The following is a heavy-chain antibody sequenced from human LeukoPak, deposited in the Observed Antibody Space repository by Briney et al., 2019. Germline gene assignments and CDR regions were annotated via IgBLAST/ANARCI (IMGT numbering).Heavy chain of an antibody. CDR1: GFTFSSYA. CDR3: ANAVAGSSPLYYYYYGMDV. V-gene: IGHV3-23*01. CDR2: ISGSGGST. D-gene: IGHD6-19*01. J-gene: IGHJ6*02. Sequence: GGSLRLSCAASGFTFSSYAMSWVRQAPGKGLEWVSAISGSGGSTYYADSVKGRFTISRDNSKNTLYLQMNSLRAEDTAVYYCANAVAGSSPLYYYYYGMDVWGQGTTVTVSS.